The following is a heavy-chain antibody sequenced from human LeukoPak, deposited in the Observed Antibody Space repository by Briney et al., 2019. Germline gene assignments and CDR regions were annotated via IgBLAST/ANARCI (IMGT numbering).Heavy chain of an antibody. CDR2: TRNKASSYTT. Sequence: PGGSLRLSCAASGFTFSDHYMYWVRQTPGKGLEWVGRTRNKASSYTTEYAASVKGRFTISRDDSKNSLYLQMNSLKTEDTAVYYCARESSWYTFDYWGQGTLVTVSS. CDR1: GFTFSDHY. J-gene: IGHJ4*02. CDR3: ARESSWYTFDY. V-gene: IGHV3-72*01. D-gene: IGHD6-13*01.